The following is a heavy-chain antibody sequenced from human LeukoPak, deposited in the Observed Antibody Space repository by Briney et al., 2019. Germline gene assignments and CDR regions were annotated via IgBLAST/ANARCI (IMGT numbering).Heavy chain of an antibody. CDR2: INHSGST. CDR3: RVYDILTGYYSPFDY. Sequence: PSETLPLTCAVYGGSFSGYYWSWIRQPPGKGLEWIGEINHSGSTNYNPSLKSRVTISVDTSKNQFSLKLSSVTAADTAVYYCRVYDILTGYYSPFDYWGQGTLVTVSS. J-gene: IGHJ4*02. V-gene: IGHV4-34*01. D-gene: IGHD3-9*01. CDR1: GGSFSGYY.